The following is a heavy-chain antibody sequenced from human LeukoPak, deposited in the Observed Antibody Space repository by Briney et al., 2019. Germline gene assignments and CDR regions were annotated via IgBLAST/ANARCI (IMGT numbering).Heavy chain of an antibody. D-gene: IGHD4-23*01. CDR1: GYSISSGYY. Sequence: SETLSLTCTVSGYSISSGYYWGWIRQPPGKGLEWIGSIYHSGSTYHNPSLKSRVTISVDTSKNQFSLKLSSVTAADTAVYYCASYYGGNSLFDYWGQGTLVTVSS. J-gene: IGHJ4*02. CDR3: ASYYGGNSLFDY. CDR2: IYHSGST. V-gene: IGHV4-38-2*02.